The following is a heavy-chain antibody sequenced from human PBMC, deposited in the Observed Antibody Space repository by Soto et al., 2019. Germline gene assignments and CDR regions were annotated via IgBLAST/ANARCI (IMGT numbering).Heavy chain of an antibody. J-gene: IGHJ4*02. D-gene: IGHD1-26*01. CDR2: IIPIFGTA. CDR3: ARHEWELPTPYFDY. Sequence: GASVKVSWKASGGTFSSYAISWVRQAPGQGLEWMGGIIPIFGTANYAQKFQGRVTITADESTSTAYMELSSLRSEDTAVYYCARHEWELPTPYFDYWGQGTLVTVSS. V-gene: IGHV1-69*13. CDR1: GGTFSSYA.